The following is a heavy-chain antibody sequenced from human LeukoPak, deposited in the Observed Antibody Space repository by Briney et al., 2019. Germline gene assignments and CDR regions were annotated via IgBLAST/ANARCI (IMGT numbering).Heavy chain of an antibody. Sequence: SETLSLTCTVSGGPIRSASHYWAWIRQPPGKGPEWIGSSYYSGSSYYNPSLKSRVTISVDTSKNQFSLKLSSVTAADTAVYYCARHWPEGDQIDYWGQGILVTVSS. J-gene: IGHJ4*02. CDR2: SYYSGSS. CDR3: ARHWPEGDQIDY. D-gene: IGHD2-21*02. V-gene: IGHV4-39*01. CDR1: GGPIRSASHY.